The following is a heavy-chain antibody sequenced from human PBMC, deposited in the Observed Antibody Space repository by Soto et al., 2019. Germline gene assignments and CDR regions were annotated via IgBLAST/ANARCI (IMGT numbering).Heavy chain of an antibody. CDR1: GGTFSSY. CDR3: ARDRTTAMAFIDY. V-gene: IGHV1-69*04. J-gene: IGHJ4*02. Sequence: SVKVSCKASGGTFSSYISWVRQAPGQGLEWMGRIIPILGIANYAQKFQGRVTITADKSTSTAYMELSSLRSEDTAVYYCARDRTTAMAFIDYWGQGTLVTVSS. D-gene: IGHD5-18*01. CDR2: IIPILGIA.